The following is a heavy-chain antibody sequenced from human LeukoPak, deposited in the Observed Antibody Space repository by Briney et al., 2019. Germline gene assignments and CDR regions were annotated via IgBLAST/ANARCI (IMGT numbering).Heavy chain of an antibody. Sequence: GDRSLSCGASGFPFEDYGMSWGRQAPGKGLEGVSGINWNGGSTCYADSVKGRFTISRDNPQTSLYLQMNSLRAEDTALYYCAREMEVGATHAFDYWGQGTLVTVSS. CDR3: AREMEVGATHAFDY. D-gene: IGHD1-26*01. V-gene: IGHV3-20*04. CDR1: GFPFEDYG. CDR2: INWNGGST. J-gene: IGHJ4*02.